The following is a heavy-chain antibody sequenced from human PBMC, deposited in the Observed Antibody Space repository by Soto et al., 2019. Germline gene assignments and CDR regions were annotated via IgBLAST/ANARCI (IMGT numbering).Heavy chain of an antibody. Sequence: EVQLVESGGGLVHPGGSLRLSFVASGFTLSSYWMSWVRQAPGKGLEWVVNIKQDGSEGYYVDSVKGRFTMSRDNAKNSLYLKMNNPRAEDTAVYYCERIDIVSGGYKYYYYMDVWGKETTVTASS. J-gene: IGHJ6*03. CDR1: GFTLSSYW. V-gene: IGHV3-7*01. CDR3: ERIDIVSGGYKYYYYMDV. CDR2: IKQDGSEG. D-gene: IGHD2-21*01.